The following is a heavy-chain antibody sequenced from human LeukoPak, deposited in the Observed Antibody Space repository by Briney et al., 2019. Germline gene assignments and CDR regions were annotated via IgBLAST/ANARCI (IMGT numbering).Heavy chain of an antibody. CDR2: IYHSGST. V-gene: IGHV4-38-2*01. J-gene: IGHJ4*02. Sequence: TSETLSLTCAVSGYSISSGYYWGWIRQPPGEGLEWIGSIYHSGSTYYNPSLKSRVTISVDTSKNQFSLKLSSVTAADTAVYYCARALPAFDYWGQGTLVTVSS. CDR3: ARALPAFDY. CDR1: GYSISSGYY. D-gene: IGHD2-2*01.